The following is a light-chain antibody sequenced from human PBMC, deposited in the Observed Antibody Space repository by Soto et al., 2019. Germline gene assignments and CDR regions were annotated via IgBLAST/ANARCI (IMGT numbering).Light chain of an antibody. J-gene: IGKJ1*01. V-gene: IGKV1-39*01. CDR3: QPSYSTLWT. CDR1: QTLSAY. CDR2: AAS. Sequence: DMHMTQSPSGLCASVVDRVTITCLASQTLSAYLNWYQQKPGKAPKLLIYAASSLQSRVTSSFSGSGSGTDFTLNIRSLKPEDFATYDCQPSYSTLWTFGQETKVDIK.